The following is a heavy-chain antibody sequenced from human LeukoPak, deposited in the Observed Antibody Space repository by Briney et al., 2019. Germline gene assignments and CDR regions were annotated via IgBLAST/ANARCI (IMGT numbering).Heavy chain of an antibody. Sequence: GASVKVSCKASGYTFTSYGISWVRQAPGQGLEWMGWICAYNGNTNYAQKFQGRVTITTDESTSTAYMELSSLRSEDTAVYYCARHYGSGIESYYYYYYMDVWGKGTTVTVSS. CDR1: GYTFTSYG. D-gene: IGHD3-10*01. CDR2: ICAYNGNT. V-gene: IGHV1-18*01. CDR3: ARHYGSGIESYYYYYYMDV. J-gene: IGHJ6*03.